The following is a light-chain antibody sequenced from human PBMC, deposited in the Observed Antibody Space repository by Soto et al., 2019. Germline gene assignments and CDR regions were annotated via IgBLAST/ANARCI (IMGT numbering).Light chain of an antibody. CDR1: QSVSGN. V-gene: IGKV3-15*01. J-gene: IGKJ1*01. Sequence: EIVMTQSPATLSVSPGERATLSCSASQSVSGNLAWYQQKPGQAPRLVIYGASTRATGIPARFSGSGSGTEFTLTISSLQSEDFAVYYCQQYNNWPPWTFGQGTKVEI. CDR2: GAS. CDR3: QQYNNWPPWT.